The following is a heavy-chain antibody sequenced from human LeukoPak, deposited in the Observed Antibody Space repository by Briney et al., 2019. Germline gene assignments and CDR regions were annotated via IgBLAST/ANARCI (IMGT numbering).Heavy chain of an antibody. J-gene: IGHJ4*02. D-gene: IGHD4-17*01. V-gene: IGHV3-30*04. CDR3: AADYGDYLSPSD. CDR2: TSYDGTNK. CDR1: GFNFRDSA. Sequence: GGSLRLSCAASGFNFRDSAMHWVRQPPGKGLEGVAVTSYDGTNKYYADSVKGRFTISRDNPKNTLYLQMNSLTLEDTAVYYCAADYGDYLSPSDWGQGTLVTVSS.